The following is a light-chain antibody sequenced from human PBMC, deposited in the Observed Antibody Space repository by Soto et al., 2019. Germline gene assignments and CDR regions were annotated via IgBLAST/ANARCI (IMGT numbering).Light chain of an antibody. CDR3: QQSYSPPGT. CDR1: QSISSY. V-gene: IGKV1-39*01. J-gene: IGKJ3*01. CDR2: AAS. Sequence: DIQMAQSPSSLSASVGDRVTIACRASQSISSYLNWYLQKPGKAPRLLIFAASTLQSGVPSRFSGSGSGTDFTLTISSLQPEDFGTYYCQQSYSPPGTFGPGTKVNIK.